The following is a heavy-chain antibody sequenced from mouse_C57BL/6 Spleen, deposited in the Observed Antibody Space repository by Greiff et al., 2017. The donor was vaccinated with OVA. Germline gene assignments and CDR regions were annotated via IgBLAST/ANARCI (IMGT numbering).Heavy chain of an antibody. CDR1: GFSLTSYG. V-gene: IGHV2-5*01. J-gene: IGHJ1*03. Sequence: QVQLQQSGPGLVQPSQSLSITCTVSGFSLTSYGVHWVRQSPGKGLEWLGVIWRGGSTDYNAAFMSRLSITKDNSKSQVFFKMNSLQADDTAIYYCAKNDYGSSWGYFDVWGTGTTVTVSS. CDR3: AKNDYGSSWGYFDV. CDR2: IWRGGST. D-gene: IGHD1-1*01.